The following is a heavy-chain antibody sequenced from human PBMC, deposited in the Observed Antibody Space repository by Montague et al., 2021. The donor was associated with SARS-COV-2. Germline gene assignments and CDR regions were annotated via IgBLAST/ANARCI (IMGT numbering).Heavy chain of an antibody. CDR1: GFSLGTSGLC. V-gene: IGHV4-39*01. CDR3: ARAFIAAAGTTSFDY. J-gene: IGHJ4*02. Sequence: LVKPTQTLTLTCTFSGFSLGTSGLCVSWIRQPPGKGLEWIGSIYYSGSTYYNPSLKSRVTISVDTSKNQFSLKLSSVTAADTAVYYCARAFIAAAGTTSFDYWGQGTLVTVSS. CDR2: IYYSGST. D-gene: IGHD6-13*01.